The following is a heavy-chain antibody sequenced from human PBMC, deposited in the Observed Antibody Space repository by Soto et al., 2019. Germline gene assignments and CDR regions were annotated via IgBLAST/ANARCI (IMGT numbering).Heavy chain of an antibody. J-gene: IGHJ5*01. CDR1: GFTFSSYG. V-gene: IGHV3-30*18. CDR3: EQERGFWSAYYRRWFDA. CDR2: ISYDGSNK. D-gene: IGHD3-3*01. Sequence: QVQLVESGGGVVQPGRSLRLSCAASGFTFSSYGMHWVRQAPGKGLEWVAVISYDGSNKYYADSVKGRFTISRDNSKKKLYMKMHSLGDEDTAVYYCEQERGFWSAYYRRWFDAWGQGTLVTVSS.